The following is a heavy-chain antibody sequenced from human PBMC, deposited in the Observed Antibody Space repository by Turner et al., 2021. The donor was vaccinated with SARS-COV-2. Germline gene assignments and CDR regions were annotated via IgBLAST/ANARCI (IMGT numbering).Heavy chain of an antibody. CDR1: GFTFSSYT. Sequence: VQLVESGGGLVKPGGSLRLSCAASGFTFSSYTMDWVRQAPGKGLEWVSSISSSSSYIYYADSVKGRFTISRDNAKNSLYLQMKSLRAEDTAVFYCARQGDYYDSSGYYPDAFDIWGQGTMVTVSS. D-gene: IGHD3-22*01. CDR2: ISSSSSYI. J-gene: IGHJ3*02. V-gene: IGHV3-21*01. CDR3: ARQGDYYDSSGYYPDAFDI.